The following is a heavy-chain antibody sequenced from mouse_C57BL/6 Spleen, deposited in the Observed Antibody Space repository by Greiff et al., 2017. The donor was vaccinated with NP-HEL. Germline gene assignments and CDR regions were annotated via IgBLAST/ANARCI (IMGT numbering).Heavy chain of an antibody. CDR1: GFTFSDYY. D-gene: IGHD4-1*01. Sequence: EVKLVESGGGLVQPGGSLKLSCAASGFTFSDYYMYWVRQTPEKRLEWVAYISNGGGSTYYPDTVKGRFTISRDNAKNTLYLQMSRLKSEDTAMYYCARPFNCDRGYFDVWGTGTTVTVSS. J-gene: IGHJ1*03. V-gene: IGHV5-12*01. CDR3: ARPFNCDRGYFDV. CDR2: ISNGGGST.